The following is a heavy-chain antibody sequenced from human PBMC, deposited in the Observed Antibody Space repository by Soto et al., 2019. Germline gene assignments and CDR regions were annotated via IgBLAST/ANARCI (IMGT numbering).Heavy chain of an antibody. Sequence: QVQLVESGGGVVQPGRSLRLSCAVSGFTFSSFSMHWVRQAPGKGLEWVAVISYDVTKRDYADSVKGRFTISRDNSKNTLYLQMNSLRPQDTAVYFCVTTTAVAGAPEFDYWGQGTLVTVSS. V-gene: IGHV3-30-3*01. CDR1: GFTFSSFS. D-gene: IGHD6-19*01. CDR3: VTTTAVAGAPEFDY. J-gene: IGHJ4*02. CDR2: ISYDVTKR.